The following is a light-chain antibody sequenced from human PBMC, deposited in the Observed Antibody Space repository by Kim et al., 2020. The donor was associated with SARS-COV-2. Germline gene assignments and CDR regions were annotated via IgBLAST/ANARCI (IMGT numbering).Light chain of an antibody. CDR2: DTG. Sequence: GGTDTPSCCSSSGLVTSGIFPYWTKQNTGQAPRTLIYDTGNCQSWTPARCSGSLLGGKAALTLSAAQPEDEADYYCLLSYSDSRVFGGGTQLTVL. J-gene: IGLJ2*01. CDR3: LLSYSDSRV. CDR1: SGLVTSGIF. V-gene: IGLV7-46*01.